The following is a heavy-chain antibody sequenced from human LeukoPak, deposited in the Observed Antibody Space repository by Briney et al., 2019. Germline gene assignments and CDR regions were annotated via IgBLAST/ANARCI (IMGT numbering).Heavy chain of an antibody. V-gene: IGHV1-18*01. D-gene: IGHD3-3*01. J-gene: IGHJ6*03. CDR3: ARELFNYDFWSGYSRRAYYMDV. CDR2: ISAYNGNT. Sequence: ASVKVSCKASGYTFTSYGISWVRQAPGQGLGWMGWISAYNGNTNYAQKLQGRVTMTTDTSTSTAYMELRSLRSDDTAVYYCARELFNYDFWSGYSRRAYYMDVWGKGTTVTVSS. CDR1: GYTFTSYG.